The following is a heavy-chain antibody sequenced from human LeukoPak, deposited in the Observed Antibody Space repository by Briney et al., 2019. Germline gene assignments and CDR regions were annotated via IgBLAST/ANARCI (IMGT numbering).Heavy chain of an antibody. D-gene: IGHD3-10*02. Sequence: GGSLRLSCAASGLSFENYNMNWVRQAPGKGLEWVAYINVITGYNYYADSLKGRFTISRDNAKKSLFLEMNSLRVEDTAVYYCAELGITMIGGVWGKGTTVTISS. CDR2: INVITGYN. J-gene: IGHJ6*04. CDR3: AELGITMIGGV. V-gene: IGHV3-21*01. CDR1: GLSFENYN.